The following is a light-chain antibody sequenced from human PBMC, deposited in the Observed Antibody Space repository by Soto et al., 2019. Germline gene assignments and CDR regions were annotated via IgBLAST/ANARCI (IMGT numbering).Light chain of an antibody. V-gene: IGKV3-20*01. CDR1: QSVSNAW. CDR2: GAS. CDR3: HQYGSSPVT. J-gene: IGKJ1*01. Sequence: EIVLTQSPGTLSLSPGETATLSCRASQSVSNAWLAWYQQKPGQAPRLLIYGASSRATGIPDRFSGSGSGTDFTLTSSRLEPEDFAVYYCHQYGSSPVTFGQGTKVEIK.